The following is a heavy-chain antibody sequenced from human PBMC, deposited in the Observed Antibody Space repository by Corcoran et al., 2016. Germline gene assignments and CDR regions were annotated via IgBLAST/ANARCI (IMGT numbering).Heavy chain of an antibody. J-gene: IGHJ2*01. D-gene: IGHD1-26*01. CDR2: IYYSGGT. Sequence: QVQLQESGPGLVKPSETLSLPCTVSGGSISSYYWSWIRQPPGKGLEWIGYIYYSGGTNYNPSLKSRVTISVDTSKNQFSMKLRSVTAADTAVYYCARGKRDQWGLSYWYFDLWGRGTLVTVSS. V-gene: IGHV4-59*01. CDR3: ARGKRDQWGLSYWYFDL. CDR1: GGSISSYY.